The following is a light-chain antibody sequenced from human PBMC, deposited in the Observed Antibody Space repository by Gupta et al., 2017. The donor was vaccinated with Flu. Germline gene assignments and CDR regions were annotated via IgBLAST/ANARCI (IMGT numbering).Light chain of an antibody. Sequence: SPAHLSFAPEKRPTLSCRDSQSVGSYLEWYQQKPGQAPRLLIYDASNRATGIPDRFSGSGSETDFTLTSSSRDPEDFAVYYGQDRSSWRTFGEGTKVEI. V-gene: IGKV3-11*01. CDR1: QSVGSY. J-gene: IGKJ4*02. CDR3: QDRSSWRT. CDR2: DAS.